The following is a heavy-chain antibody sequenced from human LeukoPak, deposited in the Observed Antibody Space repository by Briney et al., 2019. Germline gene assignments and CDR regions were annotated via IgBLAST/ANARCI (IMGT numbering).Heavy chain of an antibody. D-gene: IGHD3-16*01. CDR1: GGSISSYY. J-gene: IGHJ4*02. V-gene: IGHV4-59*08. Sequence: SETLSLTCTVSGGSISSYYWSWIRQPPGKGLEWIGYIYYTGSTNYNPSLKSRVSISLDMSKNQFSLKLSSVTAADTAVYYCARHYVYVRGGSSFDYWGRGALVTVSS. CDR2: IYYTGST. CDR3: ARHYVYVRGGSSFDY.